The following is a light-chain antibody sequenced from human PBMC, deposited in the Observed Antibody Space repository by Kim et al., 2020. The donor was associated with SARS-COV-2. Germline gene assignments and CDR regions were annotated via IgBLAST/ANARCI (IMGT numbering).Light chain of an antibody. J-gene: IGLJ2*01. CDR1: NSGDKS. CDR2: YDS. CDR3: QVWDSSSDHGV. Sequence: APGRTASIACGGNNSGDKSVHWYQQKPGQAPVVVINYDSDRPSGIPDRFSGFNSGNSATLTISGVEAGDEADYYCQVWDSSSDHGVFGGGTKLTVL. V-gene: IGLV3-21*01.